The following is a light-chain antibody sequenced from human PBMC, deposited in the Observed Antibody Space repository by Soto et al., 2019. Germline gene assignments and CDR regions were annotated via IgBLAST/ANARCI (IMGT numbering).Light chain of an antibody. Sequence: DIPLTQSPSSLSASVGDRATISCRASQSISTSLNWYQQKAGTAPRLLIYGASSVKSGVPPRFSGSGSGRDFTLTISSLRPEDSAIYFCQGHYSSPPWTFGQGTKVEIK. J-gene: IGKJ1*01. CDR1: QSISTS. CDR3: QGHYSSPPWT. V-gene: IGKV1-39*01. CDR2: GAS.